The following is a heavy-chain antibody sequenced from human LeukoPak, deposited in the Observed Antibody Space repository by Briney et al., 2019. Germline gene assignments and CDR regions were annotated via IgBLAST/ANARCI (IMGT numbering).Heavy chain of an antibody. CDR1: GGSLSSSNYY. CDR2: VYYVGTT. CDR3: AGHGLKDYYGSGSYRRWFDP. V-gene: IGHV4-39*01. J-gene: IGHJ5*02. D-gene: IGHD3-10*01. Sequence: SETLSLTCTVSGGSLSSSNYYWAWIRQPPGKGLEWIGSVYYVGTTYYNPSLKSRVTISVDTSKNQFSLKLSSVTAADTAVYYCAGHGLKDYYGSGSYRRWFDPWGQGTLVTVSS.